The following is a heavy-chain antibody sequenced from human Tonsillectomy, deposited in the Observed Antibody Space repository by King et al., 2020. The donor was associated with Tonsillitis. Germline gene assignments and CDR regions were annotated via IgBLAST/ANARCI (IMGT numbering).Heavy chain of an antibody. CDR3: VRSRGRGPFDI. V-gene: IGHV4-39*01. CDR2: IYYSGST. CDR1: GGSISSASYY. Sequence: LQLQESGPGLVKPSETLSLTCTVSGGSISSASYYWGWIRQPPGKGLEWIATIYYSGSTYYNPSLRSRVTISVDTSKNQFSLRLTSVTASDTAVYYCVRSRGRGPFDIWGQGTMVTVSS. D-gene: IGHD3-10*01. J-gene: IGHJ3*02.